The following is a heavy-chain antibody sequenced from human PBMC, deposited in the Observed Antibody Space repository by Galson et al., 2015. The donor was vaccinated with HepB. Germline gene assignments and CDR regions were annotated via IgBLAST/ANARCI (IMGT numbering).Heavy chain of an antibody. Sequence: SLRLSCAASGFTFDDYTMHWVRQAPGKGLEWVSLISWDGGSTYYADSVKGRFTISRDNSKNSLYLQMNSLRTEDTALYYCAKDIRSYYGSGDGYYYYGMDVWGQGTTVTVSS. V-gene: IGHV3-43*01. CDR2: ISWDGGST. CDR1: GFTFDDYT. CDR3: AKDIRSYYGSGDGYYYYGMDV. D-gene: IGHD3-10*01. J-gene: IGHJ6*02.